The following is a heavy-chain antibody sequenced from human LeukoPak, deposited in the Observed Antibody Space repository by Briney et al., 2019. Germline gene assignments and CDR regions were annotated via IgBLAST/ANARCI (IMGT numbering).Heavy chain of an antibody. CDR3: ARGGYYYLDV. Sequence: SETLSLTCTVSGGSFSPYYWSWIRQPPGKGLEWIGYISHSGSTNYSPSLKSRVTISFDTSKNQFSLKLSSVTAADTAVYYCARGGYYYLDVWGKGTTVAVSS. CDR1: GGSFSPYY. J-gene: IGHJ6*03. CDR2: ISHSGST. V-gene: IGHV4-59*01. D-gene: IGHD3-16*01.